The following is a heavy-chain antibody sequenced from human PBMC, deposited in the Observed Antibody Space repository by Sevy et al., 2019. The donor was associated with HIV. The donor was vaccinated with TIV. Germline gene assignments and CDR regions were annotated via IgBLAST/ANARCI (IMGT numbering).Heavy chain of an antibody. Sequence: GGSLRLSCAASGFIFDAYAMHWVRQAPGKGLEWVSSINWNSVTIDYADSVKGRFTISRDNAENSLYMQMNSLRAEDTALYYCAKDMSQFDYDPWGIFDIWGQGTMVTVSS. V-gene: IGHV3-9*01. CDR1: GFIFDAYA. J-gene: IGHJ3*02. CDR2: INWNSVTI. CDR3: AKDMSQFDYDPWGIFDI. D-gene: IGHD4-17*01.